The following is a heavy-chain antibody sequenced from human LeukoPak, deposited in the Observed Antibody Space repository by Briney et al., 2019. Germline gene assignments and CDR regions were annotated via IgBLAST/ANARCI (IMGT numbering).Heavy chain of an antibody. D-gene: IGHD3-16*02. V-gene: IGHV3-11*04. CDR2: ISSSGSTI. J-gene: IGHJ4*02. CDR1: GFTFSDYY. Sequence: GGSLRLSCAASGFTFSDYYMSWIRQAPGKGLEWVSYISSSGSTIYYADSVKGRFTISRDNAKNSLYLQMNSLRAEDTAVYYCASSYYDYVWGSYRLGNYWGQGTLVTVSS. CDR3: ASSYYDYVWGSYRLGNY.